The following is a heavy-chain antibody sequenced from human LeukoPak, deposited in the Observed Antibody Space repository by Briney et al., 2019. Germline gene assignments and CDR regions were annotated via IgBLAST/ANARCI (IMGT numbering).Heavy chain of an antibody. J-gene: IGHJ5*02. V-gene: IGHV4-4*02. D-gene: IGHD3-22*01. Sequence: SETLSLTCAVSGGSISSSNWWSWIRRPPGKGLEWIGEINHSGSTNYNPSLKSRVTISVDTSKNQFSLKLSSVTAADTAVYYCARVDYDSSGYNWFDPWGQGTLVTVSS. CDR3: ARVDYDSSGYNWFDP. CDR2: INHSGST. CDR1: GGSISSSNW.